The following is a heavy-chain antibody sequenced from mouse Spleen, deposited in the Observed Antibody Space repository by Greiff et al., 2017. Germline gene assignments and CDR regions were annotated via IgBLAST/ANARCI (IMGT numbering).Heavy chain of an antibody. CDR3: ARDSDYYGSSFYFDY. J-gene: IGHJ2*01. Sequence: EVQLQQSGPGLVKPSQSLSLTCSVTGYSITSGYYWNWIRQFPGNKLEWMGYISYDGSNNYNPSLKNRISITRDTSKNQFFLKLNSVTTEDTATYYCARDSDYYGSSFYFDYWGQGTTLTVSS. V-gene: IGHV3-6*01. D-gene: IGHD1-1*01. CDR2: ISYDGSN. CDR1: GYSITSGYY.